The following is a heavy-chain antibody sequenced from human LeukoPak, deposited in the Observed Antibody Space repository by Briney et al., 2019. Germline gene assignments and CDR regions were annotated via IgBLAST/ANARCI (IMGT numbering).Heavy chain of an antibody. J-gene: IGHJ4*02. D-gene: IGHD3-22*01. Sequence: PGGSLRLSCAASGFTFSTYAMSWVRQTPGKGLEWVSSITSRDGTTYYADSVKGRFTISRDNSENTLFLRMNSLRAEDTAVYYCARDRPNYYDSSGHYYRRDGDYWGQGTLVTVSS. V-gene: IGHV3-23*01. CDR1: GFTFSTYA. CDR2: ITSRDGTT. CDR3: ARDRPNYYDSSGHYYRRDGDY.